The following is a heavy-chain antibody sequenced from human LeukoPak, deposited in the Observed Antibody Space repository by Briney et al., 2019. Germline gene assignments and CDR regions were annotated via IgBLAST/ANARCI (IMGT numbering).Heavy chain of an antibody. CDR1: GYTFTGYY. Sequence: ASVTVSRQASGYTFTGYYMHWVRQAPGQGLEWMGLISAYNGNTNYEQKLQGRVTMTTDTSTSTAYMELRSLRSDDTAVYYCARYDNVDIVATMVSDYWGQGTLVTVSS. J-gene: IGHJ4*02. CDR2: ISAYNGNT. CDR3: ARYDNVDIVATMVSDY. V-gene: IGHV1-18*04. D-gene: IGHD5-12*01.